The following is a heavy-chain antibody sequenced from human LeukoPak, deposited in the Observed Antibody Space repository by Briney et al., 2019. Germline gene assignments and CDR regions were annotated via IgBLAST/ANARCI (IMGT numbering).Heavy chain of an antibody. CDR3: ARHDGYGSGRWDWFDP. CDR2: LNPIDGAT. Sequence: ASVKVSCKASGYTFNENYIHWARQAPGQGLEWMGSLNPIDGATKYAHPFNGRVTMTMDTSTATVFMDLKSLTSDDTAVYYCARHDGYGSGRWDWFDPWGQGTLVTVSS. D-gene: IGHD3-10*01. CDR1: GYTFNENY. J-gene: IGHJ5*02. V-gene: IGHV1-2*07.